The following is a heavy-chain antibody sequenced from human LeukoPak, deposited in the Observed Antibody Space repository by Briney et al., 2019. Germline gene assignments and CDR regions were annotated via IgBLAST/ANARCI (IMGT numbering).Heavy chain of an antibody. CDR2: ISAYNGNT. V-gene: IGHV1-18*01. CDR3: ARDRIAVLGGDY. CDR1: GYTFTSYG. D-gene: IGHD6-19*01. Sequence: ASVKVSCKASGYTFTSYGLSWVRQAPGRGLNWMGWISAYNGNTNYAQKFQGRVTMTTDTSTSPAYMELRSLRSDDTAVYYCARDRIAVLGGDYWGQGTLVTVSS. J-gene: IGHJ4*02.